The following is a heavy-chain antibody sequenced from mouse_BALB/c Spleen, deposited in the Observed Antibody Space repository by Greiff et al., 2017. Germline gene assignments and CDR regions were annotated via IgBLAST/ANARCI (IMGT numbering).Heavy chain of an antibody. V-gene: IGHV5-6-3*01. CDR2: INSNGGST. CDR3: ARVDPPMIKRGYYFDY. D-gene: IGHD2-4*01. J-gene: IGHJ2*01. CDR1: GFTFSSYG. Sequence: EVKVVESGGGLVQPGGSLKLSCAASGFTFSSYGMSWVRQTPDKRLELVATINSNGGSTYYPDSVKGRFTISRDNAKNTLYLQMSSLKSEDTAMYYCARVDPPMIKRGYYFDYWGQGTTLTVSS.